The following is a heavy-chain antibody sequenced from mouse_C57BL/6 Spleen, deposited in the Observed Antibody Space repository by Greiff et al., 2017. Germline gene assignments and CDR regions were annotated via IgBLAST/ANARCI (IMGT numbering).Heavy chain of an antibody. D-gene: IGHD1-1*01. V-gene: IGHV1-62-2*01. J-gene: IGHJ4*01. CDR3: ARHEEYYGSSYDYAMDY. Sequence: VQLQQSGAELVKPGASVKLSCKASGYTFTEYTIHWVKQRSGQGLEWIGWFYPGSGSIKYNEKFKDKATLTADKSSSTVYMELSRLTSEDSAVYICARHEEYYGSSYDYAMDYWGQGTSVTVSS. CDR2: FYPGSGSI. CDR1: GYTFTEYT.